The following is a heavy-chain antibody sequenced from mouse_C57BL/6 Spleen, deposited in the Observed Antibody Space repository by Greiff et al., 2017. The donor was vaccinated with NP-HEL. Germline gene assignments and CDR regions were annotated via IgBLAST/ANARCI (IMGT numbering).Heavy chain of an antibody. CDR3: ARCDGYDSFAY. V-gene: IGHV1-78*01. CDR1: GYTFTDHT. J-gene: IGHJ3*01. D-gene: IGHD2-2*01. Sequence: QVQLQQSDAELVKPGASVKISCKVSGYTFTDHTIHWMKQRPEQGLEWIGYIYTRDGSTKYNEKFTGTATLTADKSSSTAYMQLNSLTSEDSAVYFCARCDGYDSFAYWGQGTLVTVSA. CDR2: IYTRDGST.